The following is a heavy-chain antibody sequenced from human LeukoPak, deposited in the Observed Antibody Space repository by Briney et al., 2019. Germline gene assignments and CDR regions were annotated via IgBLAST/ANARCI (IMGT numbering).Heavy chain of an antibody. D-gene: IGHD1-26*01. CDR1: GFSLSTSGMS. Sequence: KSGPTLVNPTQTLTLTCTFSGFSLSTSGMSVNWIRQPPGKALEWLARIDWDDDKYYSTSLKTRLTISKDTSKNQVVLTMTNMDPMDTATYYCARRVVGVTAFDYRGQGTLVTVSS. J-gene: IGHJ4*02. CDR2: IDWDDDK. V-gene: IGHV2-70*11. CDR3: ARRVVGVTAFDY.